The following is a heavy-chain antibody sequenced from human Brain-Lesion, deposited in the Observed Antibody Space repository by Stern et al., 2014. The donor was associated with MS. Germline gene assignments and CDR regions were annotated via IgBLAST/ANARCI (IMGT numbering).Heavy chain of an antibody. J-gene: IGHJ6*02. Sequence: QVQLQESGPGLVKPSQTLSLSCTVSGGSISSGGYYWSWIRQPAGKGLEWIGRIFNSGSTSYNPSLKSRVPLSIDTSKNQFSLRLNSMTAADTAVYYCARGRVVPGFQYYATDVWGQGTTVIVSS. V-gene: IGHV4-61*02. CDR1: GGSISSGGYY. CDR2: IFNSGST. CDR3: ARGRVVPGFQYYATDV. D-gene: IGHD2-2*01.